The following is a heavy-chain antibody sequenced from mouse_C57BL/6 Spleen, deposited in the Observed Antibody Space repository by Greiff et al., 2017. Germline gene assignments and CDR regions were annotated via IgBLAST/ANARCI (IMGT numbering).Heavy chain of an antibody. CDR2: INPNNGGT. Sequence: EVQLQQSGPELVKPGASVKIPCKASGYTFTDYNMDWVKQSHGKSLEWIGDINPNNGGTIYNQKFKGKATLTVDKSSSTAYMELRSLTSEDTAVYYCARSIYYGNYANYYAMDYWGQGTSVTVSS. CDR3: ARSIYYGNYANYYAMDY. V-gene: IGHV1-18*01. J-gene: IGHJ4*01. CDR1: GYTFTDYN. D-gene: IGHD2-1*01.